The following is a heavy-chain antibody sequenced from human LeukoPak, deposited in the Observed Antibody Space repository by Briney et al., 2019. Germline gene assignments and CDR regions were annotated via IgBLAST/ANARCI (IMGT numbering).Heavy chain of an antibody. CDR2: IYHTGST. CDR3: ARSQDSSAYYYRY. CDR1: GYSISSAYC. J-gene: IGHJ4*02. V-gene: IGHV4-38-2*02. Sequence: SETLSLTCTVSGYSISSAYCWGWIRQPPGKGLEWIGSIYHTGSTYYNPSLKSRVTFSVDTSKNQFSLKLSSVTAADTAVYYCARSQDSSAYYYRYWGQGTLVTVSS. D-gene: IGHD3-22*01.